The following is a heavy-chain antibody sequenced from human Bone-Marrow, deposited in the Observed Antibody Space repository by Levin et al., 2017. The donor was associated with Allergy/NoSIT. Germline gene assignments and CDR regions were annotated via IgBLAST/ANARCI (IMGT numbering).Heavy chain of an antibody. D-gene: IGHD6-25*01. Sequence: GGSLRLSCVASGFAFRDYAMSWVRQPPGKGPEWVSAIGSGGDTHYPDSLRGRVTISRDNSKNTVYLQVNSLRVDDTAIYYCAQDSGGSYFGSWGQGTLVPVSS. V-gene: IGHV3-23*01. CDR3: AQDSGGSYFGS. CDR1: GFAFRDYA. CDR2: IGSGGDT. J-gene: IGHJ4*02.